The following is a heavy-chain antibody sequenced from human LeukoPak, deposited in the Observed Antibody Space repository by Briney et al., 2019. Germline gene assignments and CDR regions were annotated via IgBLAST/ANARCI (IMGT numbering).Heavy chain of an antibody. V-gene: IGHV5-51*01. D-gene: IGHD3-22*01. CDR3: ATPHDATAYYYDSSGYFY. CDR2: SYPADSDT. CDR1: GYSVSGYW. Sequence: GESLKISCKGSGYSVSGYWIAWVRHMPPQGLEWMGISYPADSDTRYSPSFQGQVTIAADKSITTAYLQWSSLKASDTAMYYCATPHDATAYYYDSSGYFYWGEGTLVTVSS. J-gene: IGHJ4*02.